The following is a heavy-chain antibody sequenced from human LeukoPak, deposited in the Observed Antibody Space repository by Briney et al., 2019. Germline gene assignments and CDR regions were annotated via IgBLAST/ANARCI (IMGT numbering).Heavy chain of an antibody. CDR2: VATGGTGP. J-gene: IGHJ5*02. CDR1: EFTFSGYW. V-gene: IGHV3-74*01. Sequence: PGGSLRLSCAASEFTFSGYWMHWVRQAPGKGLVWVSRVATGGTGPSYADSVKGRFTISRDNAKNTLYLQMNSLSAEDTAVYFCARDMGPYGGSPGASWGQGTLVTVSS. D-gene: IGHD4-23*01. CDR3: ARDMGPYGGSPGAS.